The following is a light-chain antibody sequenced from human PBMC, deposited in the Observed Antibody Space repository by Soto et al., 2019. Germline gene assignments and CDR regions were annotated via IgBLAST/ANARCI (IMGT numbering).Light chain of an antibody. Sequence: EIVLTQSSATLSLSPGERATLSCRASQSVTSNALAWYQQKPGQAPRLLIYGVSSRATGIPDRFSGSGSGTDVTLTISSLEPEDFAVYYWQQRSKWPLTFGGGTKVEIK. CDR2: GVS. CDR3: QQRSKWPLT. V-gene: IGKV3-11*01. CDR1: QSVTSN. J-gene: IGKJ4*01.